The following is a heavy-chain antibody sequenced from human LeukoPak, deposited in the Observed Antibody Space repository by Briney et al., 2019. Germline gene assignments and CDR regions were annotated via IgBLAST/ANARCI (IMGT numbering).Heavy chain of an antibody. CDR3: AKDRSTSSWSYSYGMDV. D-gene: IGHD6-13*01. V-gene: IGHV3-30*18. Sequence: SLRPSRAASRVTLTNDSMRTGREAPRGGRDWGSVIPYVGSDKYYTDSLKGRFTISRDNSKSPVYMQMTSLRAEDTAVYYCAKDRSTSSWSYSYGMDVWGQGTTVTVSS. CDR1: RVTLTNDS. CDR2: IPYVGSDK. J-gene: IGHJ6*02.